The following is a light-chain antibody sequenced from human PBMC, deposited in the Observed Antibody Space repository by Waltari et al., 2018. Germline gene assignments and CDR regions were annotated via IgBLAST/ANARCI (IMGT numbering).Light chain of an antibody. J-gene: IGKJ2*01. CDR3: QQYNNWPPYN. V-gene: IGKV3-15*01. Sequence: VMTQSPATLSLFPGERAVLSCWASPSFETNLAWFQQNPGPAPRLLHSGGSTRATNVPTRFRGSGSGTAFTLTISSLQSEDFAVYYCQQYNNWPPYNFGQGTKLEI. CDR1: PSFETN. CDR2: GGS.